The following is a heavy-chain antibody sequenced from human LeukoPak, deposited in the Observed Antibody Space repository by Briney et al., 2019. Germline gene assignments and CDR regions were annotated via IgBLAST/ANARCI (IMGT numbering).Heavy chain of an antibody. D-gene: IGHD2/OR15-2a*01. CDR1: GTYW. J-gene: IGHJ4*02. V-gene: IGHV3-74*01. CDR3: VAFYETY. Sequence: GGSLRLSCAASGTYWMHWVRQAPGKGLVWVSHINSDGSWTGYADSVKGRFTISKDNARNTVSLQMNNLRAEDTAVYYCVAFYETYWGRGTLVTVSS. CDR2: INSDGSWT.